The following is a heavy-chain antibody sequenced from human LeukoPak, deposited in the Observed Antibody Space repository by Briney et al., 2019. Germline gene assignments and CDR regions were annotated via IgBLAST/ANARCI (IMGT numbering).Heavy chain of an antibody. D-gene: IGHD3-22*01. CDR2: IYFSGGT. Sequence: PSETLSLTCTVSGDSISSSNCYWGWIRQPPGKGLEWIGSIYFSGGTYYNPSLKSRVIMSVDTSKNQFSLKLSSLTAADTAIYYCAREIYYDSSAYDYWGQGTLVTVSS. V-gene: IGHV4-39*07. CDR3: AREIYYDSSAYDY. J-gene: IGHJ4*02. CDR1: GDSISSSNCY.